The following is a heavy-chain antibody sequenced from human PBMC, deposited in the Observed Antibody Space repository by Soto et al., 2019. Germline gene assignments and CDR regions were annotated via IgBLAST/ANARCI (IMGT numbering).Heavy chain of an antibody. CDR1: GGTFSNYA. D-gene: IGHD2-2*02. CDR2: IIPIFGTA. V-gene: IGHV1-69*12. Sequence: QVQLVQSGAEVKKPGSSVKVSCKASGGTFSNYAISWVRQAPGQGLEWMGGIIPIFGTANYAQKFQGRVTITADEYKRKAYMELSSQRSEDTAVYYCASPIPSVRYSNGMDVWGQGTTVTVSS. CDR3: ASPIPSVRYSNGMDV. J-gene: IGHJ6*02.